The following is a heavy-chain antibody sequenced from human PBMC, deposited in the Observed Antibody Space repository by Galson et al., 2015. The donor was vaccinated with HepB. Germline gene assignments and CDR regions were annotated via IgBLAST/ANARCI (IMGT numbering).Heavy chain of an antibody. CDR2: INYSGST. V-gene: IGHV4-61*08. J-gene: IGHJ5*02. CDR1: GGSVSSRGYY. CDR3: VRDQDGNWFDP. Sequence: VQLQESGPGLVKPSETLSLTCSVSGGSVSSRGYYWSWIRQPPGKGLEWIGYINYSGSTQYNPSLKSRVTISVDTSKNQFSLKVTSVTAADTAIYYCVRDQDGNWFDPWGQGTLVTVSS.